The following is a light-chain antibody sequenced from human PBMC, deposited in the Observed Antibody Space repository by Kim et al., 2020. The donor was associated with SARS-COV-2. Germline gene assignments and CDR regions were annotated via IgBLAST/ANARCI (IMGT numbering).Light chain of an antibody. V-gene: IGLV1-44*01. Sequence: GQRGSISGSGSTANIGSNTVNWYQQLPGTAPKLLIFNDNQRPSGVPDRFSGSKSGTSASLAISGLQSEDEADYSCAAWDDTMYGPVFGGGTQLTV. CDR1: TANIGSNT. CDR2: NDN. CDR3: AAWDDTMYGPV. J-gene: IGLJ2*01.